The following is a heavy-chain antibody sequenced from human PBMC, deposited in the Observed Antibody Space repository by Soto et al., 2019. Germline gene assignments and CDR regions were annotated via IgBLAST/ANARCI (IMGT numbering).Heavy chain of an antibody. CDR1: GGSFSRHA. CDR3: ARIGSREGADFDY. V-gene: IGHV1-69*12. J-gene: IGHJ4*02. CDR2: IIPIFGKA. Sequence: QVQLVQSGAEVKKPGSSVKVACKASGGSFSRHAISWVRQAPGQGLEWMGGIIPIFGKANSAPKFRGRVTFTADESTGTAYMELTSLRSEDTALYYCARIGSREGADFDYWGQGTLVIVSS. D-gene: IGHD1-26*01.